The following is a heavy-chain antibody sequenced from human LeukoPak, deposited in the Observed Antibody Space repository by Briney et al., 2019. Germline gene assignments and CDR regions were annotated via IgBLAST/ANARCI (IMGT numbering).Heavy chain of an antibody. V-gene: IGHV3-23*01. J-gene: IGHJ4*02. CDR2: ISGSGGST. D-gene: IGHD3-3*01. CDR3: AKDSITIFGVVIKPHFDY. Sequence: GGSLRLSCAASGFTFSSYAMSWVRQAPGKRLEWVSAISGSGGSTYYADSVKGRFTISRDNSKNTLYLQMNSLRAEDTAVYYCAKDSITIFGVVIKPHFDYWGQGTLVTVSS. CDR1: GFTFSSYA.